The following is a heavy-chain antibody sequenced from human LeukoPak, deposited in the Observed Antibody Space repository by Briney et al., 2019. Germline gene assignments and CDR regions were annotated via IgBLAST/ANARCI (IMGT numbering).Heavy chain of an antibody. V-gene: IGHV3-21*01. CDR3: ASGGYNHWGDY. D-gene: IGHD5-24*01. CDR1: GFTFCSYS. CDR2: ISSSSSYI. Sequence: SGGSLRLFCAASGFTFCSYSMNWVRQAPGKGLEWVSSISSSSSYIYYADSVKGRYTISRDNAKNSLYLQMNSLRAEDTAVYYCASGGYNHWGDYWGQGTLVTVSS. J-gene: IGHJ4*02.